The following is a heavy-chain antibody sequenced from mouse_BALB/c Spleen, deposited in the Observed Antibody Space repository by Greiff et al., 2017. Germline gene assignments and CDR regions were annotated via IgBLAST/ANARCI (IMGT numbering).Heavy chain of an antibody. CDR1: GYTFTDYE. CDR3: TRSSMRDYAMDY. J-gene: IGHJ4*01. CDR2: IDPETGGT. Sequence: QVQLQQSGAELVRPGASVTLSCKASGYTFTDYEMHWVKQTPVHGLEWIGAIDPETGGTAYNQKFKGKATLTADKSSSTAYMELRSLTSEDSAVYYCTRSSMRDYAMDYWGQGTSVTVSS. V-gene: IGHV1-15*01. D-gene: IGHD2-10*02.